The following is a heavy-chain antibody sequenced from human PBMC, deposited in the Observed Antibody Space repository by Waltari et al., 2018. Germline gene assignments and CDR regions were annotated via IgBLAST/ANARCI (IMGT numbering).Heavy chain of an antibody. Sequence: VQLVQSGAEVKKPGSSVKVSCKASGYTFTSYAMNWVRQAPGQGLEWMGWINTKTGNQSDTRGLTGRVLFSLDTSVSTVYLQISSLKAEDTAVYYWARGEGRGCSSWYGEDYFDYWGQGTSVTVSS. CDR3: ARGEGRGCSSWYGEDYFDY. J-gene: IGHJ4*02. CDR1: GYTFTSYA. V-gene: IGHV7-4-1*02. CDR2: INTKTGNQ. D-gene: IGHD6-13*01.